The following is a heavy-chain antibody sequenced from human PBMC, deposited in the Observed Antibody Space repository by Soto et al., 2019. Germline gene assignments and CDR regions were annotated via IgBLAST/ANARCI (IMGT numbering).Heavy chain of an antibody. D-gene: IGHD4-17*01. V-gene: IGHV3-33*01. CDR2: ISNDGYTR. Sequence: QVHLVESGGGVVQSGRSLRLACTASGYSFSSFAIHWVRQAPGKGLEWGSLISNDGYTRHYADSVKGRFAISRDDSKNTVYLQMSSLRPGDAGLYYCARESDYGDYVDHLDYWGQGTPV. J-gene: IGHJ4*02. CDR1: GYSFSSFA. CDR3: ARESDYGDYVDHLDY.